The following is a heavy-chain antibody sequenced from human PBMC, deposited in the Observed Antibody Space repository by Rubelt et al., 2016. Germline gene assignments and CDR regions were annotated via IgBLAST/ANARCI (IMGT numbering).Heavy chain of an antibody. J-gene: IGHJ5*02. CDR3: ARGRRAVAEFDP. D-gene: IGHD6-19*01. Sequence: QVQLQESGPGLVKPSETLSLTCTVSGGSISSYYWSWIRQPPGKGLEWIGYIYYSGSTNYNPSLKSRVTISVDTSKNQFSLKLSTVTAADTAVYYCARGRRAVAEFDPWGQGTLVTVSS. CDR1: GGSISSYY. CDR2: IYYSGST. V-gene: IGHV4-59*01.